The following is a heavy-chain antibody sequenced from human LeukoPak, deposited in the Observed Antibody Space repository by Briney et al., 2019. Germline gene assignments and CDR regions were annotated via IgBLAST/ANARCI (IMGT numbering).Heavy chain of an antibody. CDR2: IYSGGTT. J-gene: IGHJ4*02. CDR1: GFTVSGNY. CDR3: AKDPRGGYSGSWYFDY. D-gene: IGHD5-12*01. Sequence: GGSLRLSCAASGFTVSGNYMSWVRQAPGKGLEWVSVIYSGGTTYYGDSVRGRFTISRDNSKNTLYLQMNSLTAEDTAVYYCAKDPRGGYSGSWYFDYWGQGTLVTVSS. V-gene: IGHV3-66*01.